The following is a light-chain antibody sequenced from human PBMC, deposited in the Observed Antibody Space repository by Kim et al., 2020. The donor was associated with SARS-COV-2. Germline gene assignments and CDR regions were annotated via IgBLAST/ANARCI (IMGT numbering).Light chain of an antibody. Sequence: ASVGDRVTITCRTSQGISSYLAWYQQKPGKAPKLLIYVASTLQTGVPSIFSGNGSGTDFSLTISSLQPEDFATYYCQQLNTSPLTFGGGTKVDIK. CDR2: VAS. J-gene: IGKJ4*01. CDR1: QGISSY. CDR3: QQLNTSPLT. V-gene: IGKV1-9*01.